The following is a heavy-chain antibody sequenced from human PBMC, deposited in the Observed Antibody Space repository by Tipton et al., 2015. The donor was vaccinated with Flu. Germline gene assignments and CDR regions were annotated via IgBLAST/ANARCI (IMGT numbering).Heavy chain of an antibody. Sequence: LRLSCTVSGGSISSGVYYWAWIRQFPGKGLEWIGTVSRTGSTIYNPSLKSRVTISIDTSKNQFSLNMRSVTAADMAVYYCARRDYSNYVSDPKSWFDPWGQGTLVAVSS. CDR1: GGSISSGVYY. J-gene: IGHJ5*02. D-gene: IGHD4-11*01. V-gene: IGHV4-39*07. CDR3: ARRDYSNYVSDPKSWFDP. CDR2: VSRTGST.